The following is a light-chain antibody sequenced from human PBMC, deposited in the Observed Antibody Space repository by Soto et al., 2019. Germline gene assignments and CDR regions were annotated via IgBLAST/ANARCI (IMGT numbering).Light chain of an antibody. V-gene: IGKV3-20*01. CDR3: QQYGSSIT. CDR2: GTS. Sequence: EIVLTQSPGPLSLSPGERATLSCRASQSGPRSYLAWYQQKPGQAPRLLIYGTSSRATGIPDRVSGSGSGTDFTLTISRLEPEDCAVFYCQQYGSSITFGHGTRLESK. CDR1: QSGPRSY. J-gene: IGKJ5*01.